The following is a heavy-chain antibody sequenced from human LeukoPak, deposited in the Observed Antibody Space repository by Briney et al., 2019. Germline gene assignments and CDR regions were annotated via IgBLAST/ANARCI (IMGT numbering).Heavy chain of an antibody. D-gene: IGHD3-10*01. J-gene: IGHJ1*01. CDR1: GFNFGDYY. Sequence: GGSLRLSCAASGFNFGDYYMSWIRQAPGAGLEWLSKISSSGDTIYYADSVKGRFTISRDSAKNSLYLQLSSLTDEDTAVYYCAKDGDSGTGYFQHWGQGTLVTVSS. V-gene: IGHV3-11*01. CDR3: AKDGDSGTGYFQH. CDR2: ISSSGDTI.